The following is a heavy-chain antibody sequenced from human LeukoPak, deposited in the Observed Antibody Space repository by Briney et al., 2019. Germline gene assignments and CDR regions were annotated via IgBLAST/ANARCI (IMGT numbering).Heavy chain of an antibody. Sequence: GGSLRLSCAASGFTVSSNYMSWVRQAPGKGLEWVSVIYSGGSTYYADSVKGRFTISRDNSKNTLYLQMNSLRAEDTAVYYCARGLVAANDAFDIWGQGTMVTVSS. CDR3: ARGLVAANDAFDI. V-gene: IGHV3-66*01. D-gene: IGHD2-15*01. CDR2: IYSGGST. J-gene: IGHJ3*02. CDR1: GFTVSSNY.